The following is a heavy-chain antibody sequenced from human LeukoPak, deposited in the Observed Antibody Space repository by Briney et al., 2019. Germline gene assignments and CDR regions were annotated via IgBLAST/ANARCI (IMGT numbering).Heavy chain of an antibody. J-gene: IGHJ5*02. Sequence: PSETLSLTCTVSGASISSYYSSWIRQPAGKALEWIGRIYVTGSTTYNPSLESRVTMSLPTSKNHFSLKLRSVTAADTAVYYCARDSGTTGEVKFDPWGQGTLVTVSS. V-gene: IGHV4-4*07. CDR1: GASISSYY. CDR3: ARDSGTTGEVKFDP. CDR2: IYVTGST. D-gene: IGHD1-7*01.